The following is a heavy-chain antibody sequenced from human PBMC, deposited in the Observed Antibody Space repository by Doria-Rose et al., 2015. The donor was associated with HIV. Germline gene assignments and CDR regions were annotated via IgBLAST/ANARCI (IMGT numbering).Heavy chain of an antibody. Sequence: SGPVLVKPTETLTLTCTVSGVSLSSPGMGVSWIRQPPGKALEWLANIFSDDERSYKTSLRSRLTISRSTSKCQVVLTMTDMDPVDTATYYCARIKSSRWYHKYYFDFWGQGTLVIVSA. CDR2: IFSDDER. CDR3: ARIKSSRWYHKYYFDF. D-gene: IGHD6-13*01. J-gene: IGHJ4*02. V-gene: IGHV2-26*01. CDR1: GVSLSSPGMG.